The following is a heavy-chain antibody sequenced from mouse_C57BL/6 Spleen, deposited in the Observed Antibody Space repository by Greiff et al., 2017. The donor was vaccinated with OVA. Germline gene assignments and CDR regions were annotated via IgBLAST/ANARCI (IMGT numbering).Heavy chain of an antibody. Sequence: QVQLKQPGTELVKPGASVKLSCKASGYTFTSYWMHWVKQRPGQGLEWIGNINPSNGGTNYNEKFKSKATLTVDKSSSTAYMQLSSLTSEDSAVYYCAITHYGSSFFAYWGQGTLVTVSA. V-gene: IGHV1-53*01. J-gene: IGHJ3*01. CDR2: INPSNGGT. CDR1: GYTFTSYW. D-gene: IGHD1-1*01. CDR3: AITHYGSSFFAY.